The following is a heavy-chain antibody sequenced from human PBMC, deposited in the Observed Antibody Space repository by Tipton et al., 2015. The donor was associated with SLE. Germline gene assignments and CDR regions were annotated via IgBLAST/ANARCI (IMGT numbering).Heavy chain of an antibody. CDR1: GFTFRKYA. D-gene: IGHD3-9*01. V-gene: IGHV3-30-3*01. Sequence: SLRLSCAASGFTFRKYAMHWVRQAPGKGLEWVAIISYDGSNKDYADSVKGRFTISRDNSKNTLYLQMNSLRAEDTAVYYCAKASDDILTGKDYWGQGTLVTVSS. CDR2: ISYDGSNK. J-gene: IGHJ4*02. CDR3: AKASDDILTGKDY.